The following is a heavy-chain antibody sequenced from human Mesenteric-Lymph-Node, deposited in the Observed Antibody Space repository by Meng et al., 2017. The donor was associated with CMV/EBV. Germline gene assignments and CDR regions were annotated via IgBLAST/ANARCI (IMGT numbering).Heavy chain of an antibody. CDR3: AAGSGYYKIGY. CDR2: MHHSGTT. V-gene: IGHV4-4*02. D-gene: IGHD5-12*01. Sequence: CAVSGGSISSDNWWTWVRQPPGKGLEWIGEMHHSGTTNYKASLKSRVTISVDKSKNQFSLNLISVTAADTAVYYCAAGSGYYKIGYWGQGTLVTVSS. J-gene: IGHJ4*02. CDR1: GGSISSDNW.